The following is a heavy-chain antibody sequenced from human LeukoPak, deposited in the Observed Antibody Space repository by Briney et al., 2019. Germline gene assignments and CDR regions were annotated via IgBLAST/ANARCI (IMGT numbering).Heavy chain of an antibody. D-gene: IGHD4-17*01. J-gene: IGHJ4*02. Sequence: PSETLSLTCAVSGVSFDYYYWSWVRQTPGKGLECLGEINHSGYTNDSPSLESRVTLSIDTSNKQFSLNLRSVTVADAGIYYCTRMTTGHDYWGQGTLVTVSS. V-gene: IGHV4-34*01. CDR2: INHSGYT. CDR3: TRMTTGHDY. CDR1: GVSFDYYY.